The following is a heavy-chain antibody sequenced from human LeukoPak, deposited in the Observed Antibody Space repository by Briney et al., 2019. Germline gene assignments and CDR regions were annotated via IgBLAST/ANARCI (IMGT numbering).Heavy chain of an antibody. CDR2: ISSSSSYI. Sequence: GGSLRLSCAASGFTFSSYSMNWVRQAPGKGLEWVSSISSSSSYIYYADSVKGRFTISRDDAKNSLYLQMNSLRAEDTAVYYCARDLAMVRGVTRYNWFDPWGQGTLVTVSS. D-gene: IGHD3-10*01. CDR3: ARDLAMVRGVTRYNWFDP. V-gene: IGHV3-21*01. CDR1: GFTFSSYS. J-gene: IGHJ5*02.